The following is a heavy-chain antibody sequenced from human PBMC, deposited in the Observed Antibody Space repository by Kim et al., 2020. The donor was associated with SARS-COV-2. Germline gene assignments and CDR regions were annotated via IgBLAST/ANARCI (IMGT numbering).Heavy chain of an antibody. J-gene: IGHJ6*02. V-gene: IGHV1-69*13. Sequence: SVKVSCKASGGTFSSYAISWVRQAPGQGLEWMGGIIPIFGTANYAQKFQGRVTITADESTSTAYMELSSLRSEDTAVYYCATGAYYYDSSGYYFPATEYGMDVWGQGTTVTVSS. CDR2: IIPIFGTA. CDR3: ATGAYYYDSSGYYFPATEYGMDV. D-gene: IGHD3-22*01. CDR1: GGTFSSYA.